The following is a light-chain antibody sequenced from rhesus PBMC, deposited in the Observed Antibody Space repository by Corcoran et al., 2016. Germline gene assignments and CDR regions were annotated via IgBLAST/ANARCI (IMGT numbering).Light chain of an antibody. CDR1: QGISIW. CDR2: KAS. CDR3: PQHDSAPRT. J-gene: IGKJ1*01. Sequence: DIQMTQSPSSLSASVGDRVTITCRASQGISIWLAWYQQKPGKAPKLLIFKASTFQPGVPSRSSGNGSGTEFTLTIPSLQPEDFSTYYCPQHDSAPRTFGQGTKVEIK. V-gene: IGKV1-21*01.